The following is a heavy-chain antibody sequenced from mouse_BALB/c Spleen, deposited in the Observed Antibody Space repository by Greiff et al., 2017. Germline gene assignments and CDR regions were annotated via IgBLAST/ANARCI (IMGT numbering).Heavy chain of an antibody. J-gene: IGHJ3*01. Sequence: VQLQQSGPGLVAPSQSLSITCTVSGFSLTSYGVHWVRQPPGKGLEWLGVIWAGGSTNYNSALMSRLSISKDNSKSQVFLKMNSLQTDDTAMYYCARDGDEPIYGSSLAYWGQGTLVTVSA. CDR1: GFSLTSYG. CDR3: ARDGDEPIYGSSLAY. D-gene: IGHD1-1*01. V-gene: IGHV2-9*02. CDR2: IWAGGST.